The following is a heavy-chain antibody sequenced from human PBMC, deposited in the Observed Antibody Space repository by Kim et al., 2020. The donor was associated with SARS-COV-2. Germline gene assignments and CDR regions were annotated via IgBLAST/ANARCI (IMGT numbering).Heavy chain of an antibody. CDR3: ARDPYYDILTGSLSPYYFDY. CDR1: GYTFTSYG. D-gene: IGHD3-9*01. J-gene: IGHJ4*02. CDR2: ISAYNGNT. Sequence: ASVKVSCKASGYTFTSYGISWVRQAPGQGLEWMGWISAYNGNTNYAQKLQGRVTMTTDTSTSTAYMELRSLRSDDTAVYYCARDPYYDILTGSLSPYYFDYWGQGTLVTVSS. V-gene: IGHV1-18*01.